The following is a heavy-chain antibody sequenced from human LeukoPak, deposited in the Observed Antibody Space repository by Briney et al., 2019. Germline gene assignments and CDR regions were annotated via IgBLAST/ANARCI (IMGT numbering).Heavy chain of an antibody. Sequence: GGSLRLSCAASGFTFSNYAMNWVRQSPGKGLEWVSGVTGSGGRTFYADSVKGRFIISRDNSKNTVYLQMNSLRAEDTAIYYCAKEASYDSRAAFESWGQGTLVTGFS. J-gene: IGHJ4*02. D-gene: IGHD3-22*01. V-gene: IGHV3-23*01. CDR2: VTGSGGRT. CDR1: GFTFSNYA. CDR3: AKEASYDSRAAFES.